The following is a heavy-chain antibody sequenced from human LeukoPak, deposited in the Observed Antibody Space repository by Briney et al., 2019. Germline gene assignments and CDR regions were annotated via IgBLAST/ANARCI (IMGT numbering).Heavy chain of an antibody. CDR2: ISGSGGST. CDR1: GFTLRSYV. V-gene: IGHV3-23*01. CDR3: AKDNYYYDSSGYSDAFDI. J-gene: IGHJ3*02. Sequence: GGSLRLSCVASGFTLRSYVMNWVRQTPGKGLEWVSAISGSGGSTYCADSVKGRFTISRDNSKNTLYLQMNSLRAEDTAVYYCAKDNYYYDSSGYSDAFDIWGQGTMVTVSS. D-gene: IGHD3-22*01.